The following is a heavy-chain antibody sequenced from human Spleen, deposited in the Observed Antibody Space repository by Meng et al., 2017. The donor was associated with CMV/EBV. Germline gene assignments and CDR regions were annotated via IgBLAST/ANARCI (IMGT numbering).Heavy chain of an antibody. D-gene: IGHD3-16*01. CDR2: ITRSSDYI. V-gene: IGHV3-21*01. J-gene: IGHJ4*02. CDR3: ARRGTVWE. CDR1: GFIFSSYN. Sequence: GGSLRLSCAASGFIFSSYNMNWVRQAPGKGLEWVSSITRSSDYINYADSVKGRFTISRDNAKSSLYLQMNNLRVEDTAMYYCARRGTVWEWGQGTLVTVSS.